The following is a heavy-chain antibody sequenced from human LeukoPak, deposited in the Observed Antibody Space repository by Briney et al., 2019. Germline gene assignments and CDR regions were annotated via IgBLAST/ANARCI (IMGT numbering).Heavy chain of an antibody. CDR1: GYTFSSYD. V-gene: IGHV1-8*03. CDR2: MNTHSGNT. Sequence: ASVKVSCKASGYTFSSYDINWVRQATGQGLEWVGWMNTHSGNTGYAQKFQGRVTITRDTSISTVYMELSSLTSEDTAVYYCARSHSMIVVAPFDYWGQGTLVTVSS. D-gene: IGHD3-22*01. CDR3: ARSHSMIVVAPFDY. J-gene: IGHJ4*02.